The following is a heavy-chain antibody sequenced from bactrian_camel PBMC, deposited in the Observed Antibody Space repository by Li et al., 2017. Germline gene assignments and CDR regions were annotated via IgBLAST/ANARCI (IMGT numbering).Heavy chain of an antibody. Sequence: DVQLVESGGGLVQAGGSLRVSCAASGFTFSSHHMEWVRQAPGKGLEWVSSIYTSANSTYYADSVKGRFTISRDNAKNTLFLEMNSLKPEDTAMYYCAARQYGTCAVDGSEYKFWGQGTQVTVS. CDR3: AARQYGTCAVDGSEYKF. CDR1: GFTFSSHH. D-gene: IGHD7*01. J-gene: IGHJ4*01. CDR2: IYTSANST. V-gene: IGHV3S19*01.